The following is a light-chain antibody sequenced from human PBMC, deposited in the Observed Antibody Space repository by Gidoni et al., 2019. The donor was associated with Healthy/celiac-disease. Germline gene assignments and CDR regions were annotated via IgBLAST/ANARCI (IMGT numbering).Light chain of an antibody. V-gene: IGLV2-14*01. CDR2: DVS. J-gene: IGLJ1*01. Sequence: SALPQPPSVSRSPRQSITLSCTGTSSDVGGYNYVSWYQQHPGKAPKLMIYDVSNRPSGVSNRFSGSKSGNTASLTISGLQAEDEADYYCSSYTSSFYVFGTGTKVTVL. CDR3: SSYTSSFYV. CDR1: SSDVGGYNY.